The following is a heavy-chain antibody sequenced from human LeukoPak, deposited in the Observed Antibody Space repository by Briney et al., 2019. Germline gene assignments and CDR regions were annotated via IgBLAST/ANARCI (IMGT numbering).Heavy chain of an antibody. CDR2: INHSGST. V-gene: IGHV4-34*01. CDR1: GGSFSGYY. CDR3: ARGWGYYDSSGYPYYFDY. J-gene: IGHJ4*02. Sequence: PSETLSLACAVYGGSFSGYYWSWIRQPPGKGLEWIGEINHSGSTNYNPSLKSRVTISVDTSKNQFSLKLSSVTAADTAVYYCARGWGYYDSSGYPYYFDYWGQGTLVTVSS. D-gene: IGHD3-22*01.